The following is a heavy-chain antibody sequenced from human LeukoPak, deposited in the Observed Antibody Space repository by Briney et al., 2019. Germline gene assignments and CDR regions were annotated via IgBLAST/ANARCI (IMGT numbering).Heavy chain of an antibody. CDR2: INAGNGNT. V-gene: IGHV1-3*01. CDR3: ARDGVDYGDYEGYFDY. D-gene: IGHD4-17*01. J-gene: IGHJ4*02. CDR1: GYTFTSYA. Sequence: ASVKVSCKASGYTFTSYAMHWVRQAPGQWLEWMGWINAGNGNTKYSQKFQGRVTITRDTSASTAYMELSSLRSEDTAVYYCARDGVDYGDYEGYFDYWGQGTLVTVSS.